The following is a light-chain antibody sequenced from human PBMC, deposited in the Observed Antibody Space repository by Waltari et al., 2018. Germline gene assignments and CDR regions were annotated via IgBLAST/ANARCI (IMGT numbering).Light chain of an antibody. CDR2: DAS. Sequence: EMVLTQSPATLSLSPGERATLPCRASQSVSSYLAWYQQKPGQAPRLLIYDASNRATGIPARFSGSGSGTDFTLTISSLEPEDFAVYYCQQRSNWPPWTFGQGTKVEIK. V-gene: IGKV3-11*01. J-gene: IGKJ1*01. CDR1: QSVSSY. CDR3: QQRSNWPPWT.